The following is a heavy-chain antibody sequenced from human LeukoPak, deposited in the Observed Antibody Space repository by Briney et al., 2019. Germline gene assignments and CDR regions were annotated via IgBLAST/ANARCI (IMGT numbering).Heavy chain of an antibody. CDR2: INPSGGTT. CDR1: RYTFTTYY. CDR3: ARGRPGSGWSFDY. Sequence: ASVKVSCKTSRYTFTTYYMHWVRQAPGQGLEWMGIINPSGGTTNYAQKFQGRVTMTRDTSTTTLYMELSSLRSEDTAVYYCARGRPGSGWSFDYWGQGTLVTVSS. J-gene: IGHJ4*02. V-gene: IGHV1-46*01. D-gene: IGHD6-19*01.